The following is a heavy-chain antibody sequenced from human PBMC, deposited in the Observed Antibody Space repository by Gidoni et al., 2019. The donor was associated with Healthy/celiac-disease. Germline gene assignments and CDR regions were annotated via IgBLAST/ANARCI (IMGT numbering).Heavy chain of an antibody. CDR3: ARDPTTVNPMGGMDV. CDR2: INPSGGST. V-gene: IGHV1-46*01. CDR1: GYTFTSYY. Sequence: QVQLVQSGAEVKKPGASVKVSCKASGYTFTSYYMHWVRQAPGQGLEWMGIINPSGGSTSYAQKFQGRVTMTRDTSTSTVYMELSSLRSEDTAVYYCARDPTTVNPMGGMDVWGQGTTVTVSS. D-gene: IGHD4-17*01. J-gene: IGHJ6*02.